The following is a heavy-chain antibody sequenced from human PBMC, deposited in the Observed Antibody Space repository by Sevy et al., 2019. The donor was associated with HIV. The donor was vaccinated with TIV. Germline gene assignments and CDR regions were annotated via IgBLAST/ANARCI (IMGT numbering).Heavy chain of an antibody. V-gene: IGHV3-33*01. CDR2: IWYDGSDT. D-gene: IGHD4-4*01. Sequence: GGSLRLSCAASGFIFSNHGMHWVRQAPGKGLEWVARIWYDGSDTYYGESVKGRFTISRDNSKNTVELQMNSLRVEDTAVYYCARDVDSNYDGIDAWGQGTTVTVSS. J-gene: IGHJ6*02. CDR3: ARDVDSNYDGIDA. CDR1: GFIFSNHG.